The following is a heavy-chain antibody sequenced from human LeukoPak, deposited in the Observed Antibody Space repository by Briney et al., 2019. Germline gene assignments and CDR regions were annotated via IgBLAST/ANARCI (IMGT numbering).Heavy chain of an antibody. J-gene: IGHJ4*02. Sequence: SETLSLTCTVSGGSISNYYWSWIRQPPGKGLEWIGYIYYSGSTNYNPSLKSRVTISVDTSKNQFSLKLSSVTAADTAVYYCARVLVGSSPDYWGQGTLVTVSS. V-gene: IGHV4-59*01. D-gene: IGHD1-26*01. CDR3: ARVLVGSSPDY. CDR1: GGSISNYY. CDR2: IYYSGST.